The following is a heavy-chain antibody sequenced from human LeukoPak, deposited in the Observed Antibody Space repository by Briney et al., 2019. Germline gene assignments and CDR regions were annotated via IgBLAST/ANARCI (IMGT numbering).Heavy chain of an antibody. Sequence: GGSLRLSCAASGFTFSSYAMSWVRQAPGKGLEWVSGISGGNSTHYADSVKGRFTISRDNSKNTLYLKMNSLRAEDTAVYYCAKGQLVGATSYYYYVMDVWGQGTTVTVSS. CDR3: AKGQLVGATSYYYYVMDV. J-gene: IGHJ6*02. CDR1: GFTFSSYA. D-gene: IGHD1-26*01. CDR2: ISGGNST. V-gene: IGHV3-23*01.